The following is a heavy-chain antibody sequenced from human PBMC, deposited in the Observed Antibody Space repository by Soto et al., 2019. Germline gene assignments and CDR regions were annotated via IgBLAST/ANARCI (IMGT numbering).Heavy chain of an antibody. D-gene: IGHD3-22*01. CDR1: GGSINSGDYF. CDR2: ISDTGNT. CDR3: ARGANYYDRSGYWQKRGSAFDY. Sequence: QVQLQESGPGLVRPSQTLSLTCTVSGGSINSGDYFWNWIRHHPEKGLEWIGNISDTGNTYYTPSLRSRMTISVDKSKNHFSLQLTSVTAADTAVYYCARGANYYDRSGYWQKRGSAFDYWGQGILVSVSS. J-gene: IGHJ4*02. V-gene: IGHV4-31*03.